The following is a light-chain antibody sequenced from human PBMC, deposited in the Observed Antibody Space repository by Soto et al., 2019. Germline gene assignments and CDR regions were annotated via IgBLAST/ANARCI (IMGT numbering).Light chain of an antibody. CDR3: QQYNNWPRT. CDR1: QSVSSN. J-gene: IGKJ1*01. Sequence: CSATLYVTPGERATLSCRASQSVSSNLAWYQQKPGQAPRLLIYGASTRATGIPARFSGSGSGTEFTLTISSLQSEDFALYYCQQYNNWPRTLGQGTQVDI. CDR2: GAS. V-gene: IGKV3-15*01.